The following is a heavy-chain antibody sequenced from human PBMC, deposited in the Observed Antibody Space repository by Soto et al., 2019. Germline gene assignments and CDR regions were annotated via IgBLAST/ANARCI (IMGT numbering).Heavy chain of an antibody. CDR1: GYTFSNYG. Sequence: QVQLVQSGAEVKKPGASVKVSCKTSGYTFSNYGIAWVRQAPGQSLEWMGRISVYNYNTNYAQKLQGRFTMTRDISTSTAYMELRSLISDDTAVYYCARGGGYYGSVTYPFDYWGQGTLVTVSS. J-gene: IGHJ4*02. D-gene: IGHD3-10*01. CDR2: ISVYNYNT. CDR3: ARGGGYYGSVTYPFDY. V-gene: IGHV1-18*01.